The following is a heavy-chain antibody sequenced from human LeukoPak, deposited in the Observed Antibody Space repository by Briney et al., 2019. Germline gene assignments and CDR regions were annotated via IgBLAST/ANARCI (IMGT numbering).Heavy chain of an antibody. CDR1: GFTLSAYA. V-gene: IGHV3-23*01. J-gene: IGHJ4*02. CDR3: AKDPGYTSGSSFFDY. D-gene: IGHD6-19*01. Sequence: GGSLRLSCAASGFTLSAYAMTWVRQAPGEGLEWVSSINNSGGSTYYADSVKGRFTISRDNSKNTLYLQMNSLRVEDTAVYYCAKDPGYTSGSSFFDYWGQGTLVTVSS. CDR2: INNSGGST.